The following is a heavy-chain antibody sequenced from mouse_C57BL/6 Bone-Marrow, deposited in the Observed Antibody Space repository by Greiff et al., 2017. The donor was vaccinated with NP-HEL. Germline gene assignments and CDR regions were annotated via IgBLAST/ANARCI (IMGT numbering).Heavy chain of an antibody. J-gene: IGHJ3*01. CDR1: GYTFTSYW. V-gene: IGHV1-55*01. CDR2: IYPGSGST. Sequence: VQLQQPGAELVKPGASVKMSCKASGYTFTSYWITWVKQRPGQGLEWIGDIYPGSGSTNYNEKFKSKATLTVDTSSSTAYMQLSSLTSEDSEVYYCASQGLGYYGSSAWFAYWGQGTLVTVSA. CDR3: ASQGLGYYGSSAWFAY. D-gene: IGHD1-1*01.